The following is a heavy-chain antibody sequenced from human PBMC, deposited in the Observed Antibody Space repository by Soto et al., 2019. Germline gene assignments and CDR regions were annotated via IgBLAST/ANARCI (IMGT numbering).Heavy chain of an antibody. D-gene: IGHD5-12*01. Sequence: QVQLVESGGGVVQPGRSLRLSCAASGFTFSSYGRHWVRQAPGKGLEWVAVISYDGSNKYYADSVKGRFTISRDNSKNPLYLRVNGLGGEDRAVYYGASDWATGVTRIFDYWGQGTLVTVSS. CDR2: ISYDGSNK. V-gene: IGHV3-30*03. CDR3: ASDWATGVTRIFDY. CDR1: GFTFSSYG. J-gene: IGHJ4*02.